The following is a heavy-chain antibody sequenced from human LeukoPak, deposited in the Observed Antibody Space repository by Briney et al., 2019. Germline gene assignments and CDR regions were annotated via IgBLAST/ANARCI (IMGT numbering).Heavy chain of an antibody. Sequence: EGSLRLSCAASGFTFSSYAMSWVRQAPGKGLEWVSAISGSGGSTYYADSVKGRFTISRDNSKNTLYLQMNSLRAEDTAVYYCAKEQAYDSSGPPGYWGQGTLVTVSS. D-gene: IGHD3-22*01. CDR3: AKEQAYDSSGPPGY. CDR2: ISGSGGST. J-gene: IGHJ4*02. V-gene: IGHV3-23*01. CDR1: GFTFSSYA.